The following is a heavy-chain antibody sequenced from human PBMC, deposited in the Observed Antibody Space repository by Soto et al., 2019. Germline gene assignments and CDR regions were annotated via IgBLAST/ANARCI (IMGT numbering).Heavy chain of an antibody. V-gene: IGHV3-21*01. CDR1: GFTFSSYT. CDR3: SRGPRRITGTTVYPNFDY. D-gene: IGHD1-7*01. Sequence: EVQLVESGGGLVKPGGSLRLSCAASGFTFSSYTINWVRQAPGKGLEWVSSISSSSSYIYYADSVKGRFTIYRDNAKNSLYLQMNSLRDEDTAVYYCSRGPRRITGTTVYPNFDYWGQGTLVTVSS. CDR2: ISSSSSYI. J-gene: IGHJ4*02.